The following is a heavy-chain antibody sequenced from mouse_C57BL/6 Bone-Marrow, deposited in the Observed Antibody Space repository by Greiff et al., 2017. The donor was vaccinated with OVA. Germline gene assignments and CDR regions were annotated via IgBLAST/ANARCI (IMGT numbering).Heavy chain of an antibody. CDR3: ARKGIYYDYPYYFDY. CDR1: GYTFTSYW. V-gene: IGHV1-69*01. CDR2: IDPSDSYT. J-gene: IGHJ2*01. Sequence: VKLMESGAELVMPGASVKLSCKASGYTFTSYWMHWVKQRPGQGLEWIGEIDPSDSYTNYNQKFKGKSTLTVDKSSSTAYMQLSSLTSEDSAVYYCARKGIYYDYPYYFDYWGQGTTLTVSS. D-gene: IGHD2-4*01.